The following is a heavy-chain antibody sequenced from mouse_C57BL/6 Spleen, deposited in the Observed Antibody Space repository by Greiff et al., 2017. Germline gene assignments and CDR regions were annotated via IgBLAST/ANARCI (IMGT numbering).Heavy chain of an antibody. CDR1: GYTFTSYW. CDR3: TRTYYGNSYYFDY. J-gene: IGHJ2*01. Sequence: VQLQQSGTVLARPGASVKMSCKTSGYTFTSYWMHWVKQRPGQGLEWIGAIYPGNSDTSYNQKFKGKAKLTAVTSASTAYMELSSLTNEDSAVYYCTRTYYGNSYYFDYWGQGTTLTVSS. V-gene: IGHV1-5*01. D-gene: IGHD2-10*01. CDR2: IYPGNSDT.